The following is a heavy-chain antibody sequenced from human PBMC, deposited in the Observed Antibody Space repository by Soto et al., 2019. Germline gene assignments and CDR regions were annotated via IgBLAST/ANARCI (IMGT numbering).Heavy chain of an antibody. CDR1: GFTFDDYA. CDR2: ISWNSGSI. V-gene: IGHV3-9*01. Sequence: EVQLVESGGGLVQPGRSRRLSCAASGFTFDDYAMHWVRQAPGKGLEWVSGISWNSGSIGYADSVKGRFTISRDNAKISLYLQMNSLRAEDTALYYCAKGGGGYGYGSTHEGVFDIWGQGTMVTVSS. D-gene: IGHD5-18*01. CDR3: AKGGGGYGYGSTHEGVFDI. J-gene: IGHJ3*02.